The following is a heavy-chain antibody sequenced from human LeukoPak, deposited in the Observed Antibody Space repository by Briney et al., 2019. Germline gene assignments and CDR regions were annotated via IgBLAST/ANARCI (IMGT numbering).Heavy chain of an antibody. CDR2: IYYSGST. CDR3: ARQYSGDSRSPFFDY. Sequence: PSETLSLTCTVSGGSISSYYWSWIRQPPGKGLEWIGYIYYSGSTNYNPSLKSRVTISVDTPKNQFSLKLSSVTAADTAVYYCARQYSGDSRSPFFDYWGQGTLVTVSS. V-gene: IGHV4-59*01. D-gene: IGHD5-18*01. J-gene: IGHJ4*02. CDR1: GGSISSYY.